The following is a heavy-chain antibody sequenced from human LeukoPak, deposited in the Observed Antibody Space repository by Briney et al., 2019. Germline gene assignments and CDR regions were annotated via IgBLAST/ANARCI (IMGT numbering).Heavy chain of an antibody. J-gene: IGHJ4*02. CDR1: GYTFTGFY. D-gene: IGHD4-23*01. V-gene: IGHV1-2*02. Sequence: ASVKVSCKASGYTFTGFYMHWVRQAPGQGLEWMGWINPNSGGTNYAQKFQGRVTMTRDTSISTAYMELSRLRSDDTAVYYCARVLTLPYGGISHFDYWGQGTLVTVSS. CDR3: ARVLTLPYGGISHFDY. CDR2: INPNSGGT.